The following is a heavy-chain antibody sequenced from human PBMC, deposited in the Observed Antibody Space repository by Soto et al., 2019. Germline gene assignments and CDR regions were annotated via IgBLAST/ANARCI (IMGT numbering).Heavy chain of an antibody. D-gene: IGHD2-15*01. Sequence: SGGSLRLSCAASGFTFSSYSMNWVRQAPGKGLEWVSSISPSSSYIYYADSVKGRFTISRDNAKNSLYLQMNSLRAEDTAVYYCARAPGYSPNYFDYWGQGTLVTVSS. J-gene: IGHJ4*02. CDR3: ARAPGYSPNYFDY. V-gene: IGHV3-21*01. CDR1: GFTFSSYS. CDR2: ISPSSSYI.